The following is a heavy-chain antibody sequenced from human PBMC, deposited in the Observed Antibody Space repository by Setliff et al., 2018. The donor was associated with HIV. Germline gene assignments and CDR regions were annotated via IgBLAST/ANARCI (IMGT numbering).Heavy chain of an antibody. D-gene: IGHD2-21*02. V-gene: IGHV4-39*07. CDR2: IYTSGST. CDR3: AREYCGGDCYSFTYHYYYMDV. Sequence: SETLSLTCIVSGGSFSSSSYSWGWIRLPPGKGLEWIGHIYTSGSTNYNPSLKSRVTMSVGTSKNQFSLRSEDTAVYYCAREYCGGDCYSFTYHYYYMDVWGKGTTVTVSS. J-gene: IGHJ6*03. CDR1: GGSFSSSSYS.